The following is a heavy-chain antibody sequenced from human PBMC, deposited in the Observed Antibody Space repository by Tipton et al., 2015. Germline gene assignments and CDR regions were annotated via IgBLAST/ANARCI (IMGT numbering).Heavy chain of an antibody. CDR2: ISGSGGST. J-gene: IGHJ4*02. CDR1: GFTFSSYA. V-gene: IGHV3-23*01. Sequence: SLRLSCAASGFTFSSYAMSWVRQAPGKGLDWVSSISGSGGSTYYADSVKGRFTISRDNAKNSLYLHISSLRVEDTAVYYCARDGTFVGATTFDYWGQGTPVTVSS. CDR3: ARDGTFVGATTFDY. D-gene: IGHD1-26*01.